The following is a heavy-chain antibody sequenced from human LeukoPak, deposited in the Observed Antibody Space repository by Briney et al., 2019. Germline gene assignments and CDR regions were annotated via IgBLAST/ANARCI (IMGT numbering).Heavy chain of an antibody. CDR1: GGSISSGGYY. D-gene: IGHD6-19*01. CDR2: IYYSGST. CDR3: AKAGWGFGGPFDY. V-gene: IGHV4-31*03. Sequence: SETLSLTCTVSGGSISSGGYYWSWIRQHPGKGLEWIGYIYYSGSTYYNPSLKSRVTISVDTSKNQFSLKLSSVTAADTAVYYCAKAGWGFGGPFDYWGQGTLVTVSS. J-gene: IGHJ4*02.